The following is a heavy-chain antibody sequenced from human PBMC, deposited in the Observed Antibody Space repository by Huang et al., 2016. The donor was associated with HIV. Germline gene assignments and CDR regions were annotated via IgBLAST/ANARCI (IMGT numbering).Heavy chain of an antibody. Sequence: QLQLQESGPGLVKPSETLSLTCTGSGGSIRSDNYYWGWIRQPPGKGLEWIGGIYYSGSTYYNPSLKRRVTITVDTSKNHFSLRMRSVTAADTAVYYCARLPGSITMIRGVITDPYWGQGTLVTVSS. CDR2: IYYSGST. CDR1: GGSIRSDNYY. J-gene: IGHJ4*02. V-gene: IGHV4-39*02. D-gene: IGHD3-10*01. CDR3: ARLPGSITMIRGVITDPY.